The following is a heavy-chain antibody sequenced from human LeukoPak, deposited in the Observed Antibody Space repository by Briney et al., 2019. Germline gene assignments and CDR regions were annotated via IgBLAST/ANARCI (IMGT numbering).Heavy chain of an antibody. V-gene: IGHV4-4*07. J-gene: IGHJ4*02. CDR1: GGSVSDNH. D-gene: IGHD2-2*02. Sequence: SETLSLTCDVSGGSVSDNHWSWIRLAAGKGLEWIGRIHSSGSTSYNPSLKSRVTLSIDTSKNEFALKLSPMTAADTAVYYCAREARRYCTSTTCYMDFFFDYWGQGTLVTVSS. CDR2: IHSSGST. CDR3: AREARRYCTSTTCYMDFFFDY.